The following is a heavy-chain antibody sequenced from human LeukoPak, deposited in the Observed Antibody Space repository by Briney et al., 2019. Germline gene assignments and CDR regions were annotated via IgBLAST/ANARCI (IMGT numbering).Heavy chain of an antibody. CDR3: ARSSVVVPAYYYYGMDV. V-gene: IGHV1-8*01. D-gene: IGHD2-2*01. Sequence: ASVKVSCKASGYTFTSYDINWVRQATGQGLEWMGWMNPNSGNTGYAQKFQGRVTMTRNTSISTAYMELSSLRSEDTAVYHCARSSVVVPAYYYYGMDVWGQGTTVTVSS. J-gene: IGHJ6*02. CDR2: MNPNSGNT. CDR1: GYTFTSYD.